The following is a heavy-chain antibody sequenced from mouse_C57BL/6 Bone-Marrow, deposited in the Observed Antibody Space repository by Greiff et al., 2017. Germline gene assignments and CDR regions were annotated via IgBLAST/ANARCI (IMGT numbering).Heavy chain of an antibody. CDR3: TTFIYDGYYWFAY. V-gene: IGHV14-4*01. CDR1: GFNIKDDS. Sequence: VQLQQSGAELVRPGASVKLSCTASGFNIKDDSMHWVKQRPEQGLEWIGWIDPENGDTEYASKFQGKATITADTSSNTAYLQLSSLTSEDTAVYYCTTFIYDGYYWFAYWGQGTLVTVSA. CDR2: IDPENGDT. D-gene: IGHD2-3*01. J-gene: IGHJ3*01.